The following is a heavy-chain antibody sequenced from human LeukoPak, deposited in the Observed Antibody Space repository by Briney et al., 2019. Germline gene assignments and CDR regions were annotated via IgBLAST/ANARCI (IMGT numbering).Heavy chain of an antibody. CDR2: MNPNSGNT. J-gene: IGHJ4*02. CDR3: ARATPGGLHGYSFDY. CDR1: GYTFKNYD. D-gene: IGHD5-24*01. Sequence: PSVKVSCKASGYTFKNYDINLVRQATGQGLEWMGWMNPNSGNTGFAQKFQDRVSMTRDTSINTAYMELTSLRSGDTAVYYCARATPGGLHGYSFDYWGQGTVVTVYS. V-gene: IGHV1-8*02.